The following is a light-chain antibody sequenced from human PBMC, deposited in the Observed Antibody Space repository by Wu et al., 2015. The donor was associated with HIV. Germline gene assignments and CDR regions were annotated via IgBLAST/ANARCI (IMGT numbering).Light chain of an antibody. J-gene: IGKJ1*01. CDR2: STS. Sequence: EIVMTQSPATLSVSPGERATLSCRASQSVSSNLAWYQQKPGQAPRLLMFSTSSRATGIPDRFSGSGSGTEFTLTISRLEPEDFAVYYCQQYGSSQWAFGQGPRWKSN. CDR1: QSVSSN. V-gene: IGKV3D-15*01. CDR3: QQYGSSQWA.